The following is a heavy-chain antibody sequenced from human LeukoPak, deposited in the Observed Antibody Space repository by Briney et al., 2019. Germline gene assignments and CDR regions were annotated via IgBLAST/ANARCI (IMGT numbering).Heavy chain of an antibody. CDR3: ATRSTSGGAFDI. Sequence: PSETLSLTCTVSGGSISSGDYYWSWIRQPPGKGLEWIGYIYYSGSTYYNPSLKSRVTISVDTSKNQFSLKLSSVTAADTAMYYCATRSTSGGAFDIWGQGTMVTVSS. V-gene: IGHV4-30-4*01. J-gene: IGHJ3*02. CDR2: IYYSGST. D-gene: IGHD2-2*01. CDR1: GGSISSGDYY.